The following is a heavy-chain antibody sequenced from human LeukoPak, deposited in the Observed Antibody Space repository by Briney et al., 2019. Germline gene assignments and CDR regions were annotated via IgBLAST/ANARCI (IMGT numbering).Heavy chain of an antibody. J-gene: IGHJ4*02. CDR3: ARKRPWGLSRYFDY. CDR1: GGSISSGLYY. CDR2: IYTSGST. V-gene: IGHV4-61*02. Sequence: SQTLSLTCTVSGGSISSGLYYWRWIRQPAGEGLEWIGRIYTSGSTNYNPSLKSRVTISLDTSKNQFSLKLSSVTAADTAVYYCARKRPWGLSRYFDYWGQGTLVTVSS. D-gene: IGHD7-27*01.